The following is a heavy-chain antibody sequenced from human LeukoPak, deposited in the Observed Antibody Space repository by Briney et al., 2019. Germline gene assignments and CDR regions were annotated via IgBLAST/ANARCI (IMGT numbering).Heavy chain of an antibody. Sequence: ASVKVSCKASGYTFIAYYMHWVRQAPGQGLEWMGWINPNSGGTNYAQKFQGRVTMTRDTSISTAYMELSRLRSDDTAVYYCAVAESGTYAVFDYWGQGTLVTVSS. CDR1: GYTFIAYY. J-gene: IGHJ4*02. V-gene: IGHV1-2*02. CDR2: INPNSGGT. CDR3: AVAESGTYAVFDY. D-gene: IGHD1-26*01.